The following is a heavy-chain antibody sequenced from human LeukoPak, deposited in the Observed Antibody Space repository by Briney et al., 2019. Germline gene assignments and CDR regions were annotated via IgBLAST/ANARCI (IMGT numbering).Heavy chain of an antibody. V-gene: IGHV4-59*01. CDR3: ARDTTGNNWFDP. D-gene: IGHD1-1*01. CDR2: IYYSGST. CDR1: GGSISSYY. Sequence: SETLSLACTVSGGSISSYYWSWIRQPPGKGLEWIGYIYYSGSTNYNPSLKSRVTISVDTSKNQFSLKLSSVTAADTAVYYCARDTTGNNWFDPWGQGTLVTVSP. J-gene: IGHJ5*02.